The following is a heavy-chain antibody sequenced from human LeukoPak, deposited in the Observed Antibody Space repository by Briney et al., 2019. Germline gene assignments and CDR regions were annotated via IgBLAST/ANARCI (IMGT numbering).Heavy chain of an antibody. Sequence: SVKVSCKASGGTFSSYAISWVRQAPGQGLDWMGVIIPIFGTADYAQKFQGRVTITADESTSTAYMELSSLRSEDTAVYYCARAGYYDSSGYYPRFDYWGQGTLVTASS. V-gene: IGHV1-69*13. J-gene: IGHJ4*02. CDR1: GGTFSSYA. D-gene: IGHD3-22*01. CDR2: IIPIFGTA. CDR3: ARAGYYDSSGYYPRFDY.